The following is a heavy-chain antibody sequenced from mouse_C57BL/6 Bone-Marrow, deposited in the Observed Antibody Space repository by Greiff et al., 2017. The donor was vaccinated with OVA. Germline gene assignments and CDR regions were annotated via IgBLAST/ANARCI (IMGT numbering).Heavy chain of an antibody. V-gene: IGHV1-69*01. Sequence: QVHVKQPGAELVMPGASVKLSCKASGYTFTSYWMHWVKQRPGQGLEWIGEIDPSASYTNYNQKFKGKSTLTVDKSSSTAYMQLSSLTSEDSAVYYCAGEGDYRYFDYWGQGTTLTVSS. D-gene: IGHD2-4*01. CDR1: GYTFTSYW. CDR3: AGEGDYRYFDY. J-gene: IGHJ2*01. CDR2: IDPSASYT.